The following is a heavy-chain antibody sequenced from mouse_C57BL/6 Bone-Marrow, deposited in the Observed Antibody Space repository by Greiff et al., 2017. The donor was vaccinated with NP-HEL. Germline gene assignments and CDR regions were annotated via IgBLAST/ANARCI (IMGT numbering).Heavy chain of an antibody. J-gene: IGHJ1*03. V-gene: IGHV1-85*01. CDR3: ARGFYYYGSSSYFDV. D-gene: IGHD1-1*01. CDR1: GYTFTSYD. Sequence: VQVVESGPELVKPGASVKLSCKASGYTFTSYDINWVKQRPGQGLEWIGWIYPRDGSTKYNEKFKGKATLTVDTSSSTAYMELHSLTSEDSAVYFCARGFYYYGSSSYFDVWGTGTTVTVSS. CDR2: IYPRDGST.